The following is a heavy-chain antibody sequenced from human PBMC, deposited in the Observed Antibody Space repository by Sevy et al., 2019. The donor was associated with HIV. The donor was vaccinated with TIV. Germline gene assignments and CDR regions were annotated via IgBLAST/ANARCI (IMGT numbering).Heavy chain of an antibody. Sequence: GGSLRLSCADSGFTFIDYAMHWVRQAPGKALEWVAVISDDGSKTYYADSVNGRFTISRDNSKNTLYLQMNSLRADDTAVYYCARGRVTSHYFDYWGQGTLVTVSS. D-gene: IGHD2-21*02. CDR1: GFTFIDYA. CDR2: ISDDGSKT. CDR3: ARGRVTSHYFDY. J-gene: IGHJ4*02. V-gene: IGHV3-30*04.